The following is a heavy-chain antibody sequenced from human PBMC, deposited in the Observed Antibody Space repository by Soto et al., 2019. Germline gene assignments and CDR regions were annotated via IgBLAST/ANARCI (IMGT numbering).Heavy chain of an antibody. D-gene: IGHD3-9*01. CDR2: ISYDGSNK. J-gene: IGHJ1*01. V-gene: IGHV3-30*18. Sequence: QVQLVESGGGVVQPGRSLRLSCAASGFTFSSYGMHWVRQAPGKGLEWVAVISYDGSNKYYADSVKGRFTISRDNSKNTLYLQMNSLRAEDTAVYYCAKVLVVRYFDWSPNAEYFQHWGQGTLVTVSS. CDR1: GFTFSSYG. CDR3: AKVLVVRYFDWSPNAEYFQH.